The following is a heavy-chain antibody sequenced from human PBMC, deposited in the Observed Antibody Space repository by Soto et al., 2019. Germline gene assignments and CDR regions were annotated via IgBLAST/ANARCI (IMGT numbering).Heavy chain of an antibody. D-gene: IGHD2-8*01. Sequence: SETLSLTCTVSGGSISSSSYYWGWIRQPPGKGLEWIGSIYYSGSTYYNPSLKSRVTISVDTSKNQFSLKLSSVTAADTAVYYCARHASIVLMVYALDYWGQGTLVTV. CDR3: ARHASIVLMVYALDY. CDR2: IYYSGST. J-gene: IGHJ4*02. CDR1: GGSISSSSYY. V-gene: IGHV4-39*01.